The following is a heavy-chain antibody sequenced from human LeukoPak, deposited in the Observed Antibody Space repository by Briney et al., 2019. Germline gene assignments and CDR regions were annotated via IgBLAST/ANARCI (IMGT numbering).Heavy chain of an antibody. V-gene: IGHV4-4*02. Sequence: PSETLSLTCTVSLDSTTSNFWSWVRQSPGKGLEWIGEIHRRGSPNYNPSLQSRVTISIDRSRNQIALELSSVTAADTAVYYCAREILGGFNPGAYWGQGTLVTVSS. CDR3: AREILGGFNPGAY. CDR1: LDSTTSNF. CDR2: IHRRGSP. J-gene: IGHJ4*02. D-gene: IGHD1-14*01.